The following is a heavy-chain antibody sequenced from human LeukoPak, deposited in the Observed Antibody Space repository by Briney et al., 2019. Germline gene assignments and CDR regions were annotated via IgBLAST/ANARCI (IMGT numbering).Heavy chain of an antibody. CDR3: ARVAGYQLPQSWYYYGMDV. Sequence: SVKVSCQASGGTFSSYAISWVRQAPGQGLEWMGRIIPILGIANYAQKFQGRVTITADKSTSTAYMELSSLRSEDTAVYYCARVAGYQLPQSWYYYGMDVWGQGTTVTVSS. J-gene: IGHJ6*02. CDR2: IIPILGIA. D-gene: IGHD2-2*01. CDR1: GGTFSSYA. V-gene: IGHV1-69*04.